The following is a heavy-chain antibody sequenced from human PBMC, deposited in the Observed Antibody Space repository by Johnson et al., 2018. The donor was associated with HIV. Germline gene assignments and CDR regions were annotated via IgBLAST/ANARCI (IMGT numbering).Heavy chain of an antibody. D-gene: IGHD2/OR15-2a*01. J-gene: IGHJ3*02. CDR3: ARDNNLSSAFDI. CDR1: GFTFDDYT. Sequence: VQLVESGGVVVQPGGSLRLSCAASGFTFDDYTMHWVRQAPGKGLEWVSGINWSGGTTGYADSVKGRFTISRDNTKNSLYLQMNSLRAEDTALYYCARDNNLSSAFDIWGQGTMVTVSS. CDR2: INWSGGTT. V-gene: IGHV3-20*04.